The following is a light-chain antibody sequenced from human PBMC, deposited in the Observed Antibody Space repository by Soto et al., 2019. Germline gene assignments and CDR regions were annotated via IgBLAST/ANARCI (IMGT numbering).Light chain of an antibody. V-gene: IGKV3-20*01. CDR1: QIVNSNY. J-gene: IGKJ4*01. Sequence: EIVLTQSPVTLSLSPGERATLSCRATQIVNSNYLAWYQQKLGQAPRLLIYGASSRPTGIPDRFSGSGSGTDFTLTISRLEPEDFAVYYCHQYCGSPLTFGGGTKVEI. CDR2: GAS. CDR3: HQYCGSPLT.